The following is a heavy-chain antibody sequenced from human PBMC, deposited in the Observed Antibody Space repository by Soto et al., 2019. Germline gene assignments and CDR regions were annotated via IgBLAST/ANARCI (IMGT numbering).Heavy chain of an antibody. Sequence: GGSLRLSCAASGFTFSNYAMTWVRQAPGKGLEWVSSITVSGHRTYHADSVKGRFSISRDNSKSTAYLEMNRLRAEDTAVYYCAYNVYGGYVYFDYWGHGTPVTVSS. V-gene: IGHV3-23*01. CDR2: ITVSGHRT. CDR3: AYNVYGGYVYFDY. D-gene: IGHD5-12*01. CDR1: GFTFSNYA. J-gene: IGHJ4*01.